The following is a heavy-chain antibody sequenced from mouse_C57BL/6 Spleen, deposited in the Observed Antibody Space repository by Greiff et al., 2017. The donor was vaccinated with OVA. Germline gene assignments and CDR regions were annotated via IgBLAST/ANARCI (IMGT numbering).Heavy chain of an antibody. CDR1: GFSLTSYG. CDR3: ARKDWYFDV. J-gene: IGHJ1*03. V-gene: IGHV2-2*01. Sequence: VKLQESGPGLVQPSQSLSITCTVSGFSLTSYGVHWVRQSPGKGLEWLGVIWRGGSTDYNAAFISRLSISKDNSKSQVFFKMNSLQADDTAIYYCARKDWYFDVWGTGTTVTVSS. CDR2: IWRGGST.